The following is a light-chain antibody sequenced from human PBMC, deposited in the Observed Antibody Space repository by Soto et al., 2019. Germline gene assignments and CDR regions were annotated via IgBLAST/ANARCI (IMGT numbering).Light chain of an antibody. CDR3: QAWDSSTPVV. CDR2: QDS. Sequence: SYELTQPPSVSVSPGQTASITCSGDKLGDKYACWYQQKPCQSPVLVIYQDSKRPSGIPERFYGSKSGNTATLTISGTQAMDEADYYCQAWDSSTPVVFGGGTQLTVL. J-gene: IGLJ2*01. V-gene: IGLV3-1*01. CDR1: KLGDKY.